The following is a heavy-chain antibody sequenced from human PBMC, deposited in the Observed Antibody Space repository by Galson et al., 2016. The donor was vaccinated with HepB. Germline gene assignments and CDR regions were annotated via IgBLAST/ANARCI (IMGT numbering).Heavy chain of an antibody. CDR3: AKVYCSGANCPAGSYYFDY. D-gene: IGHD2-15*01. Sequence: SLRLSCAASGFTFSSYGMHWVRQAPGKGLEWVSVISGRGSSTYYADSVKGRSTISRDNSKNTLFLHMNSLRAEDTAIYYCAKVYCSGANCPAGSYYFDYWGQGTLVTVSS. V-gene: IGHV3-23*01. CDR1: GFTFSSYG. CDR2: ISGRGSST. J-gene: IGHJ4*02.